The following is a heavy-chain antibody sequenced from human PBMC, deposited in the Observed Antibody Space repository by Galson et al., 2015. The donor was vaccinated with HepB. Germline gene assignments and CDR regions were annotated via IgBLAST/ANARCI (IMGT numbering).Heavy chain of an antibody. J-gene: IGHJ4*02. CDR3: ARGSGGSGYDYWGDS. Sequence: SLRLSCAASGFTFSSYGMHWVRQAPGKGLEWVAVIWYDGSKKYYPDSVRDRFTISRDNSKNTLYLQMNSLRAEDTAVYYCARGSGGSGYDYWGDSWGQGTLVIVSS. D-gene: IGHD3-22*01. CDR2: IWYDGSKK. CDR1: GFTFSSYG. V-gene: IGHV3-33*01.